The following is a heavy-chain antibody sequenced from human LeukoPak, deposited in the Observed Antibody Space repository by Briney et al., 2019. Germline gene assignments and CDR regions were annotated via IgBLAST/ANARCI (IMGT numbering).Heavy chain of an antibody. CDR1: GFTFSSSA. CDR3: AKQLGYCRDGSCYVPY. D-gene: IGHD2-15*01. CDR2: ISNNGGYT. Sequence: GGSLRLSCAASGFTFSSSAMSWVRHAPRKGLEWVSAISNNGGYTYYADSVQGRFTISRDNSKSTLCLQMNSLRADDTAVYYCAKQLGYCRDGSCYVPYWGQETLVTVSS. V-gene: IGHV3-23*01. J-gene: IGHJ4*02.